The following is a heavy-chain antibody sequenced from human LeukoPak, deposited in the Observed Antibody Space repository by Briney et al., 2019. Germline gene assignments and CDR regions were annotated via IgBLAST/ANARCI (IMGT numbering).Heavy chain of an antibody. D-gene: IGHD4-17*01. CDR1: GGPISSYY. Sequence: SETLSLTCTVSGGPISSYYWSWIRQSPGKGLEWIGYIYYSGIINYNPSLVSRITISMDTSKSQFSLKLSSVTAADTAIYFCARTTRDYGDSYFDSWGQGTLVTVSS. J-gene: IGHJ4*02. V-gene: IGHV4-59*01. CDR3: ARTTRDYGDSYFDS. CDR2: IYYSGII.